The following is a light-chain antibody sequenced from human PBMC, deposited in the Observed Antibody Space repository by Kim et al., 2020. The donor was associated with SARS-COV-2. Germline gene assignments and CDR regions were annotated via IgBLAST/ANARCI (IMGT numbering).Light chain of an antibody. J-gene: IGKJ1*01. CDR1: QTVKSDY. CDR2: GAS. V-gene: IGKV3-20*01. Sequence: PGERATPPCRATQTVKSDYLAWYQQKPGQAPRLLIYGASSRATGIPDRFSGSGSGTDFTLTISRLEPEDFAVYYCQQSGGSPPWTFGLGTKVDIK. CDR3: QQSGGSPPWT.